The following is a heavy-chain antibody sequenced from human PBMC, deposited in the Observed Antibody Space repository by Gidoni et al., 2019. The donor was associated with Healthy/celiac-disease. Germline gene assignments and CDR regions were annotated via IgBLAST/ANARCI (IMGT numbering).Heavy chain of an antibody. Sequence: QVQLVQSGAEVKKPGSSVKVSCQAYGCTFSSYAISWVRQAPGQGLEWMGGIIPIFGTANYAQKFQGRVTITADESTSTAYMELSSLRSEDTAVDYCARVQEFDYYDSSGPYYFDYWGQGTLVTVSA. CDR1: GCTFSSYA. J-gene: IGHJ4*02. CDR3: ARVQEFDYYDSSGPYYFDY. V-gene: IGHV1-69*01. CDR2: IIPIFGTA. D-gene: IGHD3-22*01.